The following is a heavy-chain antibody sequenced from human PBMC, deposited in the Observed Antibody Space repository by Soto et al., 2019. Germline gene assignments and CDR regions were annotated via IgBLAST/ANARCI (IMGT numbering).Heavy chain of an antibody. CDR1: GGSISSGGYY. CDR3: ARGVRYFDWLLSHSDY. J-gene: IGHJ4*02. V-gene: IGHV4-31*03. CDR2: IYYSGST. Sequence: SETLSLTCTVSGGSISSGGYYWSWIRQHPGKGLEWIGYIYYSGSTYYNPSLKSRVTISVDTSKNQFSLKLSSVTAADTAVYYCARGVRYFDWLLSHSDYWGQGTLVTVSS. D-gene: IGHD3-9*01.